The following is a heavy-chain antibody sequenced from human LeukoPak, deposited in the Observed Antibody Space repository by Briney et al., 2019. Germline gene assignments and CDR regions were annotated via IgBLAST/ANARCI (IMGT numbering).Heavy chain of an antibody. CDR3: ARGGARQQLVENYFDY. CDR1: GFTFSSYG. Sequence: GRSLRLSCAASGFTFSSYGMHWVRQAPGKGLEWVAVIWYDGSNKYYADSVKGRFTISRDNSKNTLYLQMNSLRAEDTPVYYCARGGARQQLVENYFDYWGQGTLVTVSS. V-gene: IGHV3-33*01. J-gene: IGHJ4*02. CDR2: IWYDGSNK. D-gene: IGHD6-13*01.